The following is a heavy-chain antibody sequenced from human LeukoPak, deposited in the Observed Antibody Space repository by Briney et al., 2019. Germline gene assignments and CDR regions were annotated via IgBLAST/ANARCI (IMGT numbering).Heavy chain of an antibody. V-gene: IGHV4-34*01. J-gene: IGHJ4*02. CDR2: INHSGST. D-gene: IGHD2/OR15-2a*01. CDR3: ARGDTLSVFGY. CDR1: GGSFSGYY. Sequence: SETLSLTCAVYGGSFSGYYWSWIRQPPGKGLEWIGEINHSGSTNYNPSLKSRVTISVDTSKNQFSLKLSSVTAADTAVYYCARGDTLSVFGYWGQGTLVTVSS.